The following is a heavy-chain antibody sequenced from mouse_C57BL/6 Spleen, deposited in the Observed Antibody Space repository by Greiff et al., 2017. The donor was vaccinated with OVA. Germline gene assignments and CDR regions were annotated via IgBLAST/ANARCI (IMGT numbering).Heavy chain of an antibody. Sequence: EVQLVESGGGLVQPGGSLKPSCAASGFTFSDYYMYWVRQTPEKRLEWVAYISNGGGSTYYSEPVKGRFTFARDNAKNTLYLQMSRLKSEDTAMYDCASLGGDYYAMDYWGQGTSVTVSS. CDR2: ISNGGGST. V-gene: IGHV5-12*01. D-gene: IGHD4-1*01. J-gene: IGHJ4*01. CDR1: GFTFSDYY. CDR3: ASLGGDYYAMDY.